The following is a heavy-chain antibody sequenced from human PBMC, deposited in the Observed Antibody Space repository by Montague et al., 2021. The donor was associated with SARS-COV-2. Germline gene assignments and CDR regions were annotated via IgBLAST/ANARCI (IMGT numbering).Heavy chain of an antibody. J-gene: IGHJ2*01. Sequence: TLSLTCTVSGGSISSGGYYWSWLRPHPGKGLEWIGYIYYTGSSYSTPSLKGRITISVDTSKNQLSLTLSSVTAAAPAVYYCARVHIVVVTAMRYFDLWGRGTLVTVSS. D-gene: IGHD2-21*02. CDR3: ARVHIVVVTAMRYFDL. CDR1: GGSISSGGYY. CDR2: IYYTGSS. V-gene: IGHV4-31*03.